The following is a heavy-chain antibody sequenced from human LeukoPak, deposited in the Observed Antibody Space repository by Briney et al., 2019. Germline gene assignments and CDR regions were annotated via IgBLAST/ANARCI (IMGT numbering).Heavy chain of an antibody. J-gene: IGHJ4*02. V-gene: IGHV3-23*01. Sequence: GGSLRLSCAAPGFTFSSYAMSWVRQAPGKGLEWVSAISGSGGSTYYADSVKGRFTISRDNSKNTLYLQMNSLRAEDTAVYYCAKVRRSSYYFDYWGQGTLVTVSS. CDR3: AKVRRSSYYFDY. CDR2: ISGSGGST. CDR1: GFTFSSYA. D-gene: IGHD6-6*01.